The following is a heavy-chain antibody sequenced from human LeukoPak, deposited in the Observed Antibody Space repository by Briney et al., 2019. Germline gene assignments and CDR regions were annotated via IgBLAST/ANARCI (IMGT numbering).Heavy chain of an antibody. J-gene: IGHJ4*02. Sequence: SETLSLTCTVSGVSISSGGYYWSWIRQPPGKGLEWIGYIYYSGSTYYNPSLKSRVTISVDTSKNQFSLKLSSVTAADTAVYYCARVVRLAGTSCFDYWGQGTLVTVSS. CDR2: IYYSGST. D-gene: IGHD2-2*01. V-gene: IGHV4-30-4*08. CDR1: GVSISSGGYY. CDR3: ARVVRLAGTSCFDY.